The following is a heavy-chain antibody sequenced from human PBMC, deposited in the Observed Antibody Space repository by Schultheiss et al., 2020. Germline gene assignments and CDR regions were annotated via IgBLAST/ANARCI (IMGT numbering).Heavy chain of an antibody. CDR3: ANGGYCDGGSCYSIKS. V-gene: IGHV3-21*04. Sequence: GESLKISCAASGFTFSSYSMNWVRQAPGKGLEWVSSISSSSSYIYYADSVKGRFTISRDNAKNSLYLQMNSLRAEDTATYYCANGGYCDGGSCYSIKSWGQGTLVTVSS. CDR1: GFTFSSYS. J-gene: IGHJ5*02. D-gene: IGHD2-15*01. CDR2: ISSSSSYI.